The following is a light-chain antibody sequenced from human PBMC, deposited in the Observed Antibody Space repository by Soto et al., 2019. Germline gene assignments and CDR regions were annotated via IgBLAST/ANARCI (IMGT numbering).Light chain of an antibody. J-gene: IGKJ1*01. V-gene: IGKV3-20*01. Sequence: EIVLTQSPGTLSLSLGERATPSSRARRSFSSRSLACYQHLLGRVHRLFIQDASIVAPGLPDRFSGSGSGTDFTLTISRLEPEHFAVYYCQQYGGSPRTFGQGTKVEI. CDR1: RSFSSRS. CDR2: DAS. CDR3: QQYGGSPRT.